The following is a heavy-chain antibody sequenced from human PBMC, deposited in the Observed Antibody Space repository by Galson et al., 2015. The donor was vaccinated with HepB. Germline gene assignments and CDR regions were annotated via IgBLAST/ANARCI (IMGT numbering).Heavy chain of an antibody. D-gene: IGHD3-9*01. CDR3: ARDLDPYRHAYYDILTGSYGMDV. J-gene: IGHJ6*02. Sequence: SVKVSCKASGYTFTSYGISWVRQAPGQGLEWMGWISAYNGNTNYAQKLQGRVTMTTDTSTSTAYMELRSLRSDDTAVYYCARDLDPYRHAYYDILTGSYGMDVWGQGTTVTVSS. V-gene: IGHV1-18*04. CDR2: ISAYNGNT. CDR1: GYTFTSYG.